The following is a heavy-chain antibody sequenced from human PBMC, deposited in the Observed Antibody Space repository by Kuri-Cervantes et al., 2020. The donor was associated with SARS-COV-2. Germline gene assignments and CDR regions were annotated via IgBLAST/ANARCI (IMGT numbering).Heavy chain of an antibody. CDR2: INHSGST. V-gene: IGHV4-34*01. Sequence: GSLRLSCAVYGGSFSGCYWSWIRQPPGKGLEWIGEINHSGSTNYNPSLKSRVTISVDTSKNQFSLKLSSVTAADTAVYYCARRVVSGMDVWGQGTTVTVSS. J-gene: IGHJ6*02. CDR3: ARRVVSGMDV. CDR1: GGSFSGCY. D-gene: IGHD3-22*01.